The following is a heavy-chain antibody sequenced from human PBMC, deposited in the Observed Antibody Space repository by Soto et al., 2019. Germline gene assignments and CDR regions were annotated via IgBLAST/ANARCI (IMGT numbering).Heavy chain of an antibody. Sequence: PGGSLRLSCAASGLTFTTSAMSWVRQAPGKGLEWVSAIRGGSGGTFYADSVKGRFTISRDDSKNLLYLQMNSLRAEDTAVYFCAKCTVGTILSSGWCNWFDPWGQGTLVTVSS. V-gene: IGHV3-23*01. CDR3: AKCTVGTILSSGWCNWFDP. CDR2: IRGGSGGT. J-gene: IGHJ5*02. D-gene: IGHD6-19*01. CDR1: GLTFTTSA.